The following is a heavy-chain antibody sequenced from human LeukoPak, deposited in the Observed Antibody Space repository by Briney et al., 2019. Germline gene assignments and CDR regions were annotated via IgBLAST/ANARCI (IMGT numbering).Heavy chain of an antibody. V-gene: IGHV3-7*01. D-gene: IGHD1-1*01. Sequence: GGLQTLSCAAPGLLFSNSWMAWVRQAPGEGLEWVANIKHDESERYYVASVTGRSTISRDNAKNSLYLQMNSLSGDDTAVYYCARDNEGALDYWGQGTLVTVSS. CDR2: IKHDESER. CDR1: GLLFSNSW. J-gene: IGHJ4*02. CDR3: ARDNEGALDY.